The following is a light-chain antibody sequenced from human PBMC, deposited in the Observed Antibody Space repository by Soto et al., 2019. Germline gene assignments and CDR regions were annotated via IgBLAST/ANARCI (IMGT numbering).Light chain of an antibody. V-gene: IGLV2-14*01. J-gene: IGLJ1*01. CDR1: SSDVGGYNY. Sequence: QSVLTQPASVSGSPGQSITISCTGTSSDVGGYNYVSWYHQHPGKAPKLLIYEVTNRPSGVSNRFSASKSGNTASLTISGLQAEDEADYYCSSYTSSSTLVFGTGTKLTVL. CDR3: SSYTSSSTLV. CDR2: EVT.